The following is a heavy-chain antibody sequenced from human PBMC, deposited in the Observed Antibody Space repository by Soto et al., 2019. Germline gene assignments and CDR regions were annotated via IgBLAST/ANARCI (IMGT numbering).Heavy chain of an antibody. CDR2: INYSGST. J-gene: IGHJ4*02. Sequence: SETLSLTCAVYGGSFANYYWNWIRQPPGKGLEWIGEINYSGSTDYNPSLESRVTISVDTSKNQFSLNLSSVTAADTAIYYCARVGRHTSGWYLDYFDYWGQGTVVTVSS. CDR1: GGSFANYY. D-gene: IGHD6-19*01. CDR3: ARVGRHTSGWYLDYFDY. V-gene: IGHV4-34*01.